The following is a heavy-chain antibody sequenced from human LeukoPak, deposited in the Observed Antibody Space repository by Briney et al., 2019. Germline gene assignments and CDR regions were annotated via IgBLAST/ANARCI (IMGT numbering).Heavy chain of an antibody. CDR3: ARRYSSSWTYYYMDV. CDR2: IKQDGSEK. Sequence: GGSLRLSCAASGFTFSSYWMSWVRQAPGKGLEWVADIKQDGSEKYYVDSVKGRFTISRDNAKNSLYLQMNSLRAEDTAVYYCARRYSSSWTYYYMDVWGKGTTVTVSS. V-gene: IGHV3-7*01. CDR1: GFTFSSYW. D-gene: IGHD6-13*01. J-gene: IGHJ6*03.